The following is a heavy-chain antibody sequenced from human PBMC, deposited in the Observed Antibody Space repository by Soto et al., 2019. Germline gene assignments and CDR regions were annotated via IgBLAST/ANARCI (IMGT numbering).Heavy chain of an antibody. V-gene: IGHV3-33*01. Sequence: GGSLRLSCAASGFTFSSYGMHWVRQAPGKGLEWVAVIWYDGSNKYYADSVKGRFTISRDNSKNTLYLQMNSLRAEDTAVYYCARETGSSVYYYGMDVWGQGTTVTVSS. J-gene: IGHJ6*02. CDR1: GFTFSSYG. CDR3: ARETGSSVYYYGMDV. D-gene: IGHD3-10*01. CDR2: IWYDGSNK.